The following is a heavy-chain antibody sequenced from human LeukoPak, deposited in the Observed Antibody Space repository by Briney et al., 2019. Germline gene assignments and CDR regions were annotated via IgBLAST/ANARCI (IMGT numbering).Heavy chain of an antibody. CDR1: GGSISSYY. J-gene: IGHJ5*02. CDR3: ASLMRGWSGGVSRWFDP. V-gene: IGHV4-59*01. Sequence: SETLSLTCTVSGGSISSYYWSWIRQPPGKGLEWIGYIYYSGSTNYNPSLKSRVTISVDTSKNQFSLKLSSVTAADTAVYYCASLMRGWSGGVSRWFDPWGQGTLVTVSS. CDR2: IYYSGST. D-gene: IGHD3-10*01.